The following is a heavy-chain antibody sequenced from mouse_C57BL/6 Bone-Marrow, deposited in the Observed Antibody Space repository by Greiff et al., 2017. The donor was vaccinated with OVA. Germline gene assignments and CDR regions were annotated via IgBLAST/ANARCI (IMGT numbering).Heavy chain of an antibody. CDR2: IDPENGDT. CDR1: GFNIKDDY. V-gene: IGHV14-4*01. CDR3: TETAQATDY. D-gene: IGHD3-2*02. Sequence: EVQLVESGAELVRPGASVKLSCTASGFNIKDDYMHWVKQRPEQGLEWLGWIDPENGDTEYASKFQGKATITADTSSNTAYLQLSSLTSENTAVYYCTETAQATDYWGQGTTLTVSS. J-gene: IGHJ2*01.